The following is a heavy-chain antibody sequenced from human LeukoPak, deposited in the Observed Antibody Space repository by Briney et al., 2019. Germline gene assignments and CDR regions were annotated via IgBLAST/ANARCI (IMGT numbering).Heavy chain of an antibody. V-gene: IGHV1-46*01. CDR1: GYTFTSYG. Sequence: GASVKVSCKASGYTFTSYGISWVRQAPGQGLEWMGIINPNCGSTSYTQKFQGRVTMTRDTSTSTVYMELSILRSDDTAVYYCARGPEGWLRSYYYYMDVWGKGTTVTVSS. J-gene: IGHJ6*03. D-gene: IGHD5-12*01. CDR3: ARGPEGWLRSYYYYMDV. CDR2: INPNCGST.